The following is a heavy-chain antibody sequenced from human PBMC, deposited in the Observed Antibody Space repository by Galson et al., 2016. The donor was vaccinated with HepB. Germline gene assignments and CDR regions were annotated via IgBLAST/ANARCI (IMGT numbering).Heavy chain of an antibody. CDR3: ARGGPLPLGELLKSYYFDY. CDR1: GGTFSSHA. CDR2: IIPMIGAA. J-gene: IGHJ4*01. V-gene: IGHV1-69*13. Sequence: SVKVSCKASGGTFSSHAISWVRQAPGQGLEWMGGIIPMIGAANYAQTFQGRVTITADESTNTAYMELTSLRSDDTAVYYCARGGPLPLGELLKSYYFDYWGQGTLVTVSS. D-gene: IGHD3-16*01.